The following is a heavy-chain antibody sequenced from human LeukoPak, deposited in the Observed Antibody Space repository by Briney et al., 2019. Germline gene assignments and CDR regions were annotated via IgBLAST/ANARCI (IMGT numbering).Heavy chain of an antibody. CDR2: INPNSGCI. CDR3: ARDRYGSGSYYTGALRY. Sequence: ASVKVSCKASGYTFTGYYIHWVRQAPGHGLEWMGWINPNSGCIDYAQKFQGRVTMTRDTSISTAYLALSRLRSDATAVYYCARDRYGSGSYYTGALRYWGEGTRVTVSS. D-gene: IGHD3-10*01. CDR1: GYTFTGYY. V-gene: IGHV1-2*02. J-gene: IGHJ4*02.